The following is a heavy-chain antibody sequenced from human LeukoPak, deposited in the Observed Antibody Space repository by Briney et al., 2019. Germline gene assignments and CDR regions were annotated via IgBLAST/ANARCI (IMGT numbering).Heavy chain of an antibody. J-gene: IGHJ4*02. Sequence: ASVKVSCKASGGTFSSYAISWVRQAPGQGLEWMGGIIPIFGTANYAQKFQGRVTITADESTSTAYMELSSLRSEDTAVYYCASGPGSSGYYSSFDYWGQGNLVTVSS. CDR1: GGTFSSYA. CDR2: IIPIFGTA. CDR3: ASGPGSSGYYSSFDY. D-gene: IGHD3-22*01. V-gene: IGHV1-69*01.